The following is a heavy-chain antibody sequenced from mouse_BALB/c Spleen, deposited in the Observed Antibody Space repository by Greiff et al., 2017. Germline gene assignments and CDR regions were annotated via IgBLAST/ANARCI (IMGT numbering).Heavy chain of an antibody. V-gene: IGHV5-17*02. D-gene: IGHD1-3*01. CDR1: GFAFSSYD. CDR3: SRWDNYRLYYAMDY. Sequence: EVQRVESGGGLVKPGGSLKLSCAASGFAFSSYDMSWVRQTPEKGLEWVAYISSGSSTIYYADTVKGRFTITRDNPKNTLFLQMTRLRSEDTAMYYCSRWDNYRLYYAMDYWGQGTSVTVSS. CDR2: ISSGSSTI. J-gene: IGHJ4*01.